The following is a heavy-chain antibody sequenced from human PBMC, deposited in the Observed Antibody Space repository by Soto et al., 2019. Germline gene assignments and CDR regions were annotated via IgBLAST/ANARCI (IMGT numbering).Heavy chain of an antibody. J-gene: IGHJ6*02. CDR2: IYHSGST. CDR3: ARGFYGCWSGYYYYGMDV. Sequence: SETLSLTCAVSGGSISSGGYSWSWIRQPPGKGLEWIGYIYHSGSTYYNPSLKSRVTISVDRSKNQFSLKLSSVTAADTAAYYCARGFYGCWSGYYYYGMDVWGQGTTVTVSS. D-gene: IGHD3-3*01. CDR1: GGSISSGGYS. V-gene: IGHV4-30-2*01.